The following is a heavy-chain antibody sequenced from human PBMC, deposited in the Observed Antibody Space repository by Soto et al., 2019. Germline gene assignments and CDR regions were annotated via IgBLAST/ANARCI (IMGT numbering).Heavy chain of an antibody. D-gene: IGHD6-13*01. CDR3: ARVRTPGYSSNPNWFDP. CDR1: VGSFSGYY. V-gene: IGHV4-34*01. J-gene: IGHJ5*02. Sequence: SETLSLTCAVYVGSFSGYYWSWIRQPPGKGLEWIGEINHSGSTNYNPALKSRVTISVDTSKNQFSLKLSSVTAADTAVYYCARVRTPGYSSNPNWFDPWGQGTLVTVSS. CDR2: INHSGST.